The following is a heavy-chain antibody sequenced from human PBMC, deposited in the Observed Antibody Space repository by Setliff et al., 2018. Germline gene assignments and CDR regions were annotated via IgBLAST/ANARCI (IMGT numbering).Heavy chain of an antibody. V-gene: IGHV1-2*02. CDR1: GYTFTRHY. Sequence: ASVKVSCKASGYTFTRHYINWVRLAPGQGLEWMGWIKPNGGETQYAQKFQGRVTMTRDTSINTAYLDLRSLSSDDTAIYYCAKGGGSYCADSGCPPYLFDPWGQGTLVTVSS. CDR2: IKPNGGET. J-gene: IGHJ5*02. D-gene: IGHD3-22*01. CDR3: AKGGGSYCADSGCPPYLFDP.